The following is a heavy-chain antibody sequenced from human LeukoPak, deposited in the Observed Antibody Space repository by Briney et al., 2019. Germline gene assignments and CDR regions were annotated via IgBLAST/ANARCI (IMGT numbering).Heavy chain of an antibody. CDR1: GGSISSGGYS. CDR3: ARVLHGDLQSGLGYFDY. J-gene: IGHJ4*02. D-gene: IGHD3-10*01. Sequence: SETLSLTCAVSGGSISSGGYSWSWIRQPPGKGLEWIGYIYHSGSTYYNPSLKSRVTISVDRSKNQFSLKLSSVTAADTAVYYCARVLHGDLQSGLGYFDYWGQGTLVTVSS. CDR2: IYHSGST. V-gene: IGHV4-30-2*01.